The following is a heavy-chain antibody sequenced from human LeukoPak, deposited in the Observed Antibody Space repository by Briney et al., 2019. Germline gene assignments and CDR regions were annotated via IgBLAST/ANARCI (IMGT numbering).Heavy chain of an antibody. CDR2: IYHSGST. D-gene: IGHD4-17*01. J-gene: IGHJ4*02. Sequence: SGTLSLTCAVSGGSISSSNWWSWVRQPPGKGLEWIGYIYHSGSTYYNPSLKSRVTISVDRSKNQFSLKLSSVTAADTAVYYCARGGDYLSLYYFDYWGQGTLVTVSS. CDR1: GGSISSSNW. CDR3: ARGGDYLSLYYFDY. V-gene: IGHV4-4*02.